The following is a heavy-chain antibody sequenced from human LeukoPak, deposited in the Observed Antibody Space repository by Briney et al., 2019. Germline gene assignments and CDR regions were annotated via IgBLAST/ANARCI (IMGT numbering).Heavy chain of an antibody. V-gene: IGHV4-34*01. CDR3: ARGIIVVVPAAIGWFDP. CDR2: INHSGST. CDR1: GGSFSGYY. D-gene: IGHD2-2*01. J-gene: IGHJ5*02. Sequence: SETLSHTCAVYGGSFSGYYWSWIRQPPGKGLEWIGEINHSGSTNYNPSLKSRVTISVDTSKNQFSLKLSSVTAADTAVYYCARGIIVVVPAAIGWFDPWGQGTLVTVSS.